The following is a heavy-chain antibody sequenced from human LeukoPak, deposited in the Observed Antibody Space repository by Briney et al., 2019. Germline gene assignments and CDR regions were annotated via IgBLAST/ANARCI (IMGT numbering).Heavy chain of an antibody. Sequence: PGGSLRLSCAAPGFTFSDYEINWVRQAPGKGLEWVSCISTSGSTTYYADSVRGRFTISRDYAKNSLFLQMNTLTVEDTAVYYRARGALHVFDYWGQGTPVTVSS. CDR1: GFTFSDYE. CDR2: ISTSGSTT. D-gene: IGHD3-10*02. V-gene: IGHV3-48*03. J-gene: IGHJ4*02. CDR3: ARGALHVFDY.